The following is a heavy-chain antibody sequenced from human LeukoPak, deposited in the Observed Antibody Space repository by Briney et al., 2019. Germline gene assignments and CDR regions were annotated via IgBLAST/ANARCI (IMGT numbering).Heavy chain of an antibody. J-gene: IGHJ4*02. D-gene: IGHD3-16*01. Sequence: GGSLRLSCAASGFTFSSSWMSWVRQAPGKRLEWVANIKQDGSEKYYVDSVKGRFTISRDNAKNSLYLQMNSLRAEDTAVYYCARDKFGGTDYWGQGTLVTVSS. CDR1: GFTFSSSW. V-gene: IGHV3-7*01. CDR2: IKQDGSEK. CDR3: ARDKFGGTDY.